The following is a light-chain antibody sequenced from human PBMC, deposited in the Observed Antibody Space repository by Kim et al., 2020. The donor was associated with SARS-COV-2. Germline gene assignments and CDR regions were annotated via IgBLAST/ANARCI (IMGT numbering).Light chain of an antibody. CDR1: QSVSSY. CDR3: QRHSSRPPPT. J-gene: IGKJ5*01. Sequence: EIVLTQSPATLSLSPGERATLSCRASQSVSSYLAWYQQKPGQAPRLLIYDASNRATGIPARFSGSGSGTDFTLTISSLEPEDFAVYYCQRHSSRPPPTFGQGTRLEIK. V-gene: IGKV3-11*01. CDR2: DAS.